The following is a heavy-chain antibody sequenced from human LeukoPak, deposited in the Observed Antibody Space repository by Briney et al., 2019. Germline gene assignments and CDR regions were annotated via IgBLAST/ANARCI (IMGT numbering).Heavy chain of an antibody. J-gene: IGHJ4*02. CDR3: ARRRRGRQVYCSGGSCYSAFDY. CDR1: GGSFSGYY. CDR2: INHSGST. V-gene: IGHV4-34*01. Sequence: SETLSLTCAVYGGSFSGYYWSWIRQPPGKGLGWIGEINHSGSTNYNPSLKSRVTISVDTSKNQFSLKLSSVTAADTAVYYCARRRRGRQVYCSGGSCYSAFDYWGQGTLVTVSS. D-gene: IGHD2-15*01.